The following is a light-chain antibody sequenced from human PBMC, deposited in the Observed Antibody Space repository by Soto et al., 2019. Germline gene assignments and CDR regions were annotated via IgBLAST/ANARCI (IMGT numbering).Light chain of an antibody. J-gene: IGKJ1*01. V-gene: IGKV3-15*01. CDR3: QQYSNWPRT. Sequence: ERVMTQSPATLSVSPGERATLSCRASQSVSYNLAWYQHKPGQAPRLLIYGASARATGIPARFSGSGSGTEFTLTISSLQSEDFAVYYCQQYSNWPRTFGQGTKV. CDR1: QSVSYN. CDR2: GAS.